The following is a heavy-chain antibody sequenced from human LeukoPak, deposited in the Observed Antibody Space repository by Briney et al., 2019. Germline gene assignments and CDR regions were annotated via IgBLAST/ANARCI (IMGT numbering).Heavy chain of an antibody. D-gene: IGHD3-3*01. Sequence: ASVKVSCKASGYTFTSYGISWVRQAPGQGLEWIGWISANNGNTNYAQKLQGRVTMTADTSTSTAYMELRSLGSDDTAVYYCARDRDLRFFFYWGQGTLVTVSS. CDR1: GYTFTSYG. V-gene: IGHV1-18*01. CDR2: ISANNGNT. J-gene: IGHJ4*02. CDR3: ARDRDLRFFFY.